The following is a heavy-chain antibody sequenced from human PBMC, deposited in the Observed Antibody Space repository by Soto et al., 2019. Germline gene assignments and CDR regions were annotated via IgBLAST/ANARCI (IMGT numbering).Heavy chain of an antibody. Sequence: ASVKVSCKASGYTFTSYYIHWVRQAPGQGLEWMGVINPSGGTTTYAQKFQGRVTMTRDTSTSTVYMELSSLRSEDTAVYYCARASRIAVSGSPHPYWGQGTLVTVS. V-gene: IGHV1-46*01. J-gene: IGHJ4*02. CDR2: INPSGGTT. D-gene: IGHD6-19*01. CDR1: GYTFTSYY. CDR3: ARASRIAVSGSPHPY.